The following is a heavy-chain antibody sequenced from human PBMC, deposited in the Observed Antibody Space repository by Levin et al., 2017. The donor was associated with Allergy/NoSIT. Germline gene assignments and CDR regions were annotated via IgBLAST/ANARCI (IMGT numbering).Heavy chain of an antibody. D-gene: IGHD3-10*01. V-gene: IGHV3-23*01. J-gene: IGHJ6*02. CDR2: IEGSGGTP. Sequence: GGSLRLSCAASGFSFSGYAMDWVRQAPGKGLEWVSGIEGSGGTPYYADSVKGRFTISRDNSKNILYLQMNSLRAEDTAVYYCAKEGITGFRGPRGNYYGPDVWGQGTTVTVSS. CDR1: GFSFSGYA. CDR3: AKEGITGFRGPRGNYYGPDV.